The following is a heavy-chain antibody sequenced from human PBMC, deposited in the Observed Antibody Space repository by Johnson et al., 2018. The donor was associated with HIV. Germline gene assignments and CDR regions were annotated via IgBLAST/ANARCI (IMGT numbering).Heavy chain of an antibody. D-gene: IGHD1-1*01. CDR3: ARPQGTGDAFDI. V-gene: IGHV3-66*02. J-gene: IGHJ3*02. CDR2: IYSGGST. Sequence: VQLVESGGGVVRPGGSLRLSCAASGFTFDDYDMKWVRQAPGKGLEWVAVIYSGGSTYYADSVKGRFTISRDNSKNTLYLQMNSLRAEDTAVYYCARPQGTGDAFDIWVQGTMVTVSS. CDR1: GFTFDDYD.